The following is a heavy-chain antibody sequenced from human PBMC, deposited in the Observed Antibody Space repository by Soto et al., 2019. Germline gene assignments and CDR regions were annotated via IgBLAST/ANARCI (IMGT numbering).Heavy chain of an antibody. V-gene: IGHV2-5*02. CDR2: IYWDDDR. CDR3: AHTHYDVWSGYRYKYGLDV. D-gene: IGHD3-3*01. Sequence: SGPTLVNPTRTLTLTCSFSGFSLSTRGVGVGWLRQPPGKALEWLAVIYWDDDRHYSPPLKSRLTITKDTSKNQVVLIMTTMAPVDTATYYCAHTHYDVWSGYRYKYGLDVWGQGTTVTVSS. CDR1: GFSLSTRGVG. J-gene: IGHJ6*02.